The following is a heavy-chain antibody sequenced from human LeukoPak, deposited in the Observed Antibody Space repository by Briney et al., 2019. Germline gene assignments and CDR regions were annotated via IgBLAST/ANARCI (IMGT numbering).Heavy chain of an antibody. CDR3: ARMGVSYYYDSSTYYPTAFDV. Sequence: SETLSLTCAVSGYSISSGYYWGWIRQSPGKGLEWIATIFHSGSIYYNPSLKSRVTLSVDTSKNQFSLRLNSVTAADTALYYCARMGVSYYYDSSTYYPTAFDVWGQGTMVSVSS. J-gene: IGHJ3*01. V-gene: IGHV4-38-2*01. CDR2: IFHSGSI. D-gene: IGHD3-22*01. CDR1: GYSISSGYY.